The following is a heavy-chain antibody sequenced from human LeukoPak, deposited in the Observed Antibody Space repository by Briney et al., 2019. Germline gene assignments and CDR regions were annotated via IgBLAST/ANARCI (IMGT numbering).Heavy chain of an antibody. CDR3: ARGSGYVYY. V-gene: IGHV4-38-2*02. CDR1: GYSISSGYY. J-gene: IGHJ4*02. Sequence: SETLSVTCTVSGYSISSGYYWGWIRQPPGKWLEWIGSIYHSGSTYYNPSLKSRVTISVDTSKNQFSLKLSSVTAADTAVYYCARGSGYVYYWGQGTLVTVSS. D-gene: IGHD5-12*01. CDR2: IYHSGST.